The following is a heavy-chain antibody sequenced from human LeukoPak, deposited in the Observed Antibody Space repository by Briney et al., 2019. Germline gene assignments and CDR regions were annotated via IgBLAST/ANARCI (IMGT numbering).Heavy chain of an antibody. CDR3: ARVYSGYDTYYFDY. D-gene: IGHD5-12*01. Sequence: GGSLRLSCAASGFTFSSYAMHWVRQAPGKGLEYVSAISSNGGSTYYANSVKGRFTISRDNSKTTLYLQMGSLRAEDMAVYYCARVYSGYDTYYFDYWGQGTLVTVSS. V-gene: IGHV3-64*01. CDR1: GFTFSSYA. J-gene: IGHJ4*02. CDR2: ISSNGGST.